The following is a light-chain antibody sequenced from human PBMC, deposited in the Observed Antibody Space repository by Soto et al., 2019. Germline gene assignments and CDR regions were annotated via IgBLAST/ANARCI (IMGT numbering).Light chain of an antibody. Sequence: LMTQSPATLSVSPGERVTLSCRASQRVSSNLAWYQQKPGQAPRLLIYGASTRADGVPARFSGSGSGTDFTLTISSLQSEDFAVYYCQHYNNCPPYTFGQGTKLEIK. J-gene: IGKJ2*01. CDR2: GAS. V-gene: IGKV3-15*01. CDR1: QRVSSN. CDR3: QHYNNCPPYT.